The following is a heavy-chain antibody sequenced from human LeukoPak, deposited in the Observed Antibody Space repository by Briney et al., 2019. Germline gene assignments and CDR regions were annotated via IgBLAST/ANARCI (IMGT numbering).Heavy chain of an antibody. CDR2: IIPIFGRA. CDR1: GGTFSSYA. D-gene: IGHD6-19*01. J-gene: IGHJ4*02. V-gene: IGHV1-69*13. Sequence: SVKVSCKASGGTFSSYAISWVRQAPGQGLEWMGGIIPIFGRANYPQKFQRRVTTTPDESTSTAYMELSSLRSEDTAVYYCARDPLYSSGWYANHFDYWGQGTLVTVSS. CDR3: ARDPLYSSGWYANHFDY.